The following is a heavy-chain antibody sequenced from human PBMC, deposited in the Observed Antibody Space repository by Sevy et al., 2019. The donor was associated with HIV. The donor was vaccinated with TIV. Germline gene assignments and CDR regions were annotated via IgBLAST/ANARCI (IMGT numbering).Heavy chain of an antibody. CDR2: ISSSSSYI. CDR3: ARDRAAAGRDAFDI. V-gene: IGHV3-21*01. J-gene: IGHJ3*02. Sequence: GGSLRLSCAASGFTFSSYSMNWVRQAPGKGLEWVSSISSSSSYIYYADSVKGRFTISGDNAKNSLYLQMNSLRAEDTAVYYCARDRAAAGRDAFDIWGQGTMVTVSS. CDR1: GFTFSSYS. D-gene: IGHD6-13*01.